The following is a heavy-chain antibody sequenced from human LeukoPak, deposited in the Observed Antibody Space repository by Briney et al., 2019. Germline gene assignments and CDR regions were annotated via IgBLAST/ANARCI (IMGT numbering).Heavy chain of an antibody. CDR3: AKSRDYYGSGSYTDY. CDR2: ISGSGGST. J-gene: IGHJ4*02. Sequence: GGSLRLSCAASGFTFSSYAMSWVRQAPGKGLEWVSAISGSGGSTYYADSVKGRITISRDNSKNTLYLQMNSLRAEDTAVYYCAKSRDYYGSGSYTDYWGQGTLVTVSS. D-gene: IGHD3-10*01. CDR1: GFTFSSYA. V-gene: IGHV3-23*01.